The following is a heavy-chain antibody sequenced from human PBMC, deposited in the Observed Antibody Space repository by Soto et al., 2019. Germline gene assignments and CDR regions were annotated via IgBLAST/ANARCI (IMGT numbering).Heavy chain of an antibody. CDR3: AGDLRRGDTTVTTPYYFAY. J-gene: IGHJ4*02. CDR2: IIPIFGTA. CDR1: GGTFSSYA. Sequence: QVQLVQSGAEVKKPGSSVKVSCKASGGTFSSYAISWVRQAPGQGLEWMGGIIPIFGTANYAQKFQGRVTITADESTSTAYMELSSLRSEDTAVYYCAGDLRRGDTTVTTPYYFAYWGQGTLVTVSS. V-gene: IGHV1-69*01. D-gene: IGHD4-17*01.